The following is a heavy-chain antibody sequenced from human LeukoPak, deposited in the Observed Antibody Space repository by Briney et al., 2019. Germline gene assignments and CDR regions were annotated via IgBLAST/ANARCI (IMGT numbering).Heavy chain of an antibody. J-gene: IGHJ6*02. CDR3: ARGMRGSGVPFYYYYGMDV. Sequence: KPSETLSLTCTVSGYSISSGYYWGWIRQPPGKGLEWIGSIYHSGSTYYNPSLKSRVTISVDTSKNQFSLKLSSVTAADTAVYYCARGMRGSGVPFYYYYGMDVGGQGTTVTVSS. CDR1: GYSISSGYY. V-gene: IGHV4-38-2*02. CDR2: IYHSGST. D-gene: IGHD3-10*01.